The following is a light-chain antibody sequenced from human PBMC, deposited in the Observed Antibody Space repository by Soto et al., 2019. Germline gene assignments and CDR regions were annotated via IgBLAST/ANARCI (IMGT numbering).Light chain of an antibody. V-gene: IGKV3-20*01. CDR2: GAS. J-gene: IGKJ1*01. Sequence: EIVLAQSPGTLSLSPGERATNSCRASQSVSSSYLAWYQQKPGQAPRLLIYGASSRATGIPDRFSGSGSGTDFTLTIIRLEPEDLAVYYCQQYGSSSWTFGQGTKVDIK. CDR3: QQYGSSSWT. CDR1: QSVSSSY.